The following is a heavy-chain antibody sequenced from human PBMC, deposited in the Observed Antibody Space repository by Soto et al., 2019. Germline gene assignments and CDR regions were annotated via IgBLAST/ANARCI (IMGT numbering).Heavy chain of an antibody. CDR1: GFTFSSYG. J-gene: IGHJ4*02. CDR2: IWYDGSNK. CDR3: AREYSSSSGPFDY. Sequence: GGSLRLSCAASGFTFSSYGMHWVRQAPGKGLEWVAFIWYDGSNKYYADSVKGRFTISRDNSKNTLYLQMNSLRAEDTAVYYCAREYSSSSGPFDYWGQGTLLTVSS. D-gene: IGHD6-6*01. V-gene: IGHV3-33*01.